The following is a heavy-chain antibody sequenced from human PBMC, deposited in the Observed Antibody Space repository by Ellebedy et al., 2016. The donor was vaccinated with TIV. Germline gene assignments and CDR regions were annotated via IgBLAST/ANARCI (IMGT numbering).Heavy chain of an antibody. CDR1: GGSISSYY. J-gene: IGHJ4*02. Sequence: SETLSLTXTVSGGSISSYYWSWIRQPAGKGLEWIGRIYTSGSTNYNPSLKSRVTMSVDTSKNQFSLKLSSVTAADTAVYYCARRGFSYSSSPERDYWGQGTLVTVSS. D-gene: IGHD6-13*01. V-gene: IGHV4-4*07. CDR2: IYTSGST. CDR3: ARRGFSYSSSPERDY.